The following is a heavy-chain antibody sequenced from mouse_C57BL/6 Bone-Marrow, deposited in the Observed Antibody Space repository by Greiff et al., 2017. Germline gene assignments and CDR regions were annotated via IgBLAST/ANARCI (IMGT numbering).Heavy chain of an antibody. D-gene: IGHD2-4*01. V-gene: IGHV1-50*01. Sequence: QVQLKQPGAELVKPGASVKLSCKASGYTFTSYWMQWVKQRPGQGLEWIGEIDPSDSYTNYNQKFKGKATLTVDTSSSTAYMQLSSLTSEDSAVYYCARQGDYDVLLAMDYWGQGTSVTVSS. J-gene: IGHJ4*01. CDR2: IDPSDSYT. CDR3: ARQGDYDVLLAMDY. CDR1: GYTFTSYW.